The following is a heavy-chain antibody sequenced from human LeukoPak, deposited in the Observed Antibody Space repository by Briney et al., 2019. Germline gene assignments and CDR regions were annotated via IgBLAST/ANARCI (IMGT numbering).Heavy chain of an antibody. CDR3: ARIGSLSPFD. Sequence: PGRSLRLSCAASGFTFDDYAMHWVRQAPGKGLEWVSGISWNSGSIGYADSVKGRFTISRDNAKNSLYLQMNSLRVEDTAVYYCARIGSLSPFDWGQGTLVTVSS. CDR2: ISWNSGSI. V-gene: IGHV3-9*01. J-gene: IGHJ4*02. CDR1: GFTFDDYA. D-gene: IGHD6-6*01.